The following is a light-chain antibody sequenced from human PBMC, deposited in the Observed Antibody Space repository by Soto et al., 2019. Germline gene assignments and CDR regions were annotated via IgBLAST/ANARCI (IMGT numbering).Light chain of an antibody. Sequence: QSVLTQPPSVSGAPGQRVTISCTGSNSNIGAGYDVHWYQQLPGTAPKLLIYGNSNRPSGVPDRFSGSKSVTSVSLAITGLQAEDEADYYCQSYDSSLSGSVFGNGTKVTV. V-gene: IGLV1-40*01. CDR2: GNS. J-gene: IGLJ1*01. CDR1: NSNIGAGYD. CDR3: QSYDSSLSGSV.